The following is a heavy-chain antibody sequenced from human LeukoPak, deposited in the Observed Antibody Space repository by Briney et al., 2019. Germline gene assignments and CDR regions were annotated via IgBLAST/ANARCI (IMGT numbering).Heavy chain of an antibody. CDR3: AKGLYYDFWSGSQDY. CDR1: GFSFSSYG. Sequence: PGGSLRLSCAASGFSFSSYGMHWVRQAPGKGLEWVAFIRYDGSNKYYADSVKGRFTISRDNSKNTLYLQMNSLRAEDTAVYYCAKGLYYDFWSGSQDYWGQGTLVTVSS. V-gene: IGHV3-30*02. J-gene: IGHJ4*02. D-gene: IGHD3-3*01. CDR2: IRYDGSNK.